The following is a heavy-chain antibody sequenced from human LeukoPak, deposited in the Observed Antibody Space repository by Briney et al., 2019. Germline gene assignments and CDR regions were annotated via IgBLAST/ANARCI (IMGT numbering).Heavy chain of an antibody. V-gene: IGHV4-59*01. CDR3: ARTGGDCSSGLCYYAMDV. D-gene: IGHD2-21*02. CDR1: GGSISGSH. Sequence: TSETLSLTCFVSGGSISGSHWSWIRQSPGKGLEWVGYIHYTGITDYNPSLRSRLNLSIDLSKNQFSLRLSSVTAADTAVYYCARTGGDCSSGLCYYAMDVWGQGTTVTVS. CDR2: IHYTGIT. J-gene: IGHJ6*02.